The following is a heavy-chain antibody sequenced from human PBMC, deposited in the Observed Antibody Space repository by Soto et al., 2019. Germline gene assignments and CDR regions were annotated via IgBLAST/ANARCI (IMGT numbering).Heavy chain of an antibody. V-gene: IGHV3-48*01. J-gene: IGHJ5*02. CDR2: ISSSSSTI. CDR1: GFTFSSYS. D-gene: IGHD1-26*01. CDR3: AIEAGLLNWFDP. Sequence: EVQLVESGGGLVQPGGSLRLSCAASGFTFSSYSMNWVRQAPGKGLEWVSYISSSSSTIYYADSVKGRFTISRDNAKNALYLQMNSLRAEDTAVYYCAIEAGLLNWFDPWGQGTLVTVSS.